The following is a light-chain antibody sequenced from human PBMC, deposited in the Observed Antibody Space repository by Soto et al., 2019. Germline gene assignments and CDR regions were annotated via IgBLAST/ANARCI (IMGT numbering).Light chain of an antibody. CDR2: DGS. CDR3: QQRSKWPQT. Sequence: IVLTQSPATLSLSPGERATLSCRASQSVSGYLAWYQQKPGQAPRLLIYDGSHRAAGIPSRFSGSGSGTDFTLTISGLEPEDFAVYYCQQRSKWPQTFGQGTRLEIK. V-gene: IGKV3-11*01. J-gene: IGKJ5*01. CDR1: QSVSGY.